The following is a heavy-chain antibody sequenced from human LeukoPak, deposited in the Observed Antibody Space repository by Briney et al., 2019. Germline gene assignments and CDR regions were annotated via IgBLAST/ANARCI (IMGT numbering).Heavy chain of an antibody. CDR2: IKQDGGEK. CDR1: GFAFSSYW. J-gene: IGHJ4*02. Sequence: SGGSLRLSCVASGFAFSSYWMSWVRQAPGKGLEWVANIKQDGGEKYYVDSVKGRFTISRDNAKNSPFLQMNSLRVEDTAVYYCARLGGSYYTYWGQGTLVTVSS. V-gene: IGHV3-7*01. D-gene: IGHD1-26*01. CDR3: ARLGGSYYTY.